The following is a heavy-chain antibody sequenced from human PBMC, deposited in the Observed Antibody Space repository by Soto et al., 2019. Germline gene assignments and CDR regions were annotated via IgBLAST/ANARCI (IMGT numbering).Heavy chain of an antibody. Sequence: SETLSLTCTVSGGSISSYYLSWIRQPPGKGLEWIGYIYYSGSTNYNPSLKSRVTISVDTSKNQFSLELSSLRSEDTAVYYCARDGSSGWLSERKYDYWGQGTLVTVSS. CDR2: IYYSGST. J-gene: IGHJ4*02. D-gene: IGHD6-19*01. V-gene: IGHV4-59*01. CDR3: ARDGSSGWLSERKYDY. CDR1: GGSISSYY.